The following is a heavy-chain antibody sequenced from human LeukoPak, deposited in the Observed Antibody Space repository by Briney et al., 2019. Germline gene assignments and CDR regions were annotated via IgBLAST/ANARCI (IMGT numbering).Heavy chain of an antibody. CDR1: GGSISSYY. J-gene: IGHJ6*03. Sequence: SETLSLTCTVSGGSISSYYWSWIRQPPGKGLEWIGYIYTSGSTNYNPSLKSRVTISVDTSKNQFSLKLSSVTAADTAVYYYARLPGYYYYYMDVWGKGTTVTVSS. CDR3: ARLPGYYYYYMDV. CDR2: IYTSGST. V-gene: IGHV4-4*09.